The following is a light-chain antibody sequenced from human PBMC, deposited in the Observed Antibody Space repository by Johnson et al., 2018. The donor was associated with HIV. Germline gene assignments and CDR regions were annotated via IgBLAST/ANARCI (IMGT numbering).Light chain of an antibody. CDR2: ENN. CDR1: SSNIGNNY. V-gene: IGLV1-51*02. Sequence: QSLLTQPPSVSAAPGQKVTISCSGSSSNIGNNYVSWYRQLPGTAPKLLIYENNKRPSGIPDRFSGSKSGTSATLGITGLQTGDEADYYCGTWDSSLGAYVFGTGTKVTVL. J-gene: IGLJ1*01. CDR3: GTWDSSLGAYV.